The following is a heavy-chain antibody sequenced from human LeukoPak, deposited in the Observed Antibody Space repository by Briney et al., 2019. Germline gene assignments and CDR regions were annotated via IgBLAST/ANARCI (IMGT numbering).Heavy chain of an antibody. CDR3: ARDHSGGWLDY. CDR1: GFTFSSYA. Sequence: GGSLRLSCAASGFTFSSYAMHWVRQAPGKGLEWVAVISYDGSNKYYADSVKGRFTISRDNSKNTLYLQMNSLRAEDTAVYYCARDHSGGWLDYWGQGTLVTVSS. D-gene: IGHD6-19*01. CDR2: ISYDGSNK. V-gene: IGHV3-30-3*01. J-gene: IGHJ4*02.